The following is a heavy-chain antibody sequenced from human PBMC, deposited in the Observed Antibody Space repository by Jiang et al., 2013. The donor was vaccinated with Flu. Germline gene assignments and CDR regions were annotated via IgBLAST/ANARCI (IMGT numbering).Heavy chain of an antibody. D-gene: IGHD4-11*01. Sequence: LLKPSETLSLTCTVSGGSIATGDFYWGWIRQTPGKGLEWIASVYYGDGTDFYKSSLKSRVTISMDTSKNQLSLKLNSMTAADTAMFYCARHSTIVSPFDYWGQGTLVTVSS. CDR3: ARHSTIVSPFDY. CDR1: GGSIATGDFY. V-gene: IGHV4-39*01. CDR2: VYYGDGTD. J-gene: IGHJ4*02.